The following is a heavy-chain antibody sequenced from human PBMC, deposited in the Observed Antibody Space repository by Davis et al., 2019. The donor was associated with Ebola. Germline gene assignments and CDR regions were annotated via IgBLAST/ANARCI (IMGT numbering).Heavy chain of an antibody. J-gene: IGHJ3*02. CDR3: ARTGHSSSWYKGAFDI. CDR1: FSSFSSGSYY. Sequence: PSETLSLTCTVSFSSFSSGSYYWSWIRQPPGKGLEWIGYIYYSGSTNYKPSLKSRVTISVDTSKNQFSLKLSSVTAADTAGYYCARTGHSSSWYKGAFDIWGQGKMVTVSS. V-gene: IGHV4-61*01. D-gene: IGHD6-13*01. CDR2: IYYSGST.